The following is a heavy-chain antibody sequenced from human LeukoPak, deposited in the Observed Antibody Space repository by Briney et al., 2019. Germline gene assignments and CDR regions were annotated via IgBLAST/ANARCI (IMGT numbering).Heavy chain of an antibody. Sequence: GGSLRLSCAASGFTFSSYSMNWVRQAPGKGLEWVSSISSSSSHIYYADSVKGRFTISRDNAKNSLYLQMNSLRAEDTAVYYCAKVGVVVAANAFDIWGQGIMVTVSS. J-gene: IGHJ3*02. CDR2: ISSSSSHI. CDR1: GFTFSSYS. D-gene: IGHD2-15*01. CDR3: AKVGVVVAANAFDI. V-gene: IGHV3-21*01.